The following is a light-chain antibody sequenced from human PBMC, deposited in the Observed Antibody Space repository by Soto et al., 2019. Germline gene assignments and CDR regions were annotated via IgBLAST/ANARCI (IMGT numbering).Light chain of an antibody. CDR3: LQHKRYPIT. V-gene: IGKV1-5*01. CDR1: QTISSW. Sequence: DIQMTQSPSTMSGSVGHRVTINCRASQTISSWLAWYQQKPGRAPKLLIYDSSSLESGVPSRFRGSGSGTEFTLTISSLQPEDFETYYCLQHKRYPITFGQGTRLEIK. J-gene: IGKJ5*01. CDR2: DSS.